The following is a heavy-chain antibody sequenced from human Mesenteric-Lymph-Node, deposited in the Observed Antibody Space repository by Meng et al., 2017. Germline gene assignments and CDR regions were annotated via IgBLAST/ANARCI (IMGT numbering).Heavy chain of an antibody. CDR3: AKAQDGYKFYYYGMDV. CDR2: LSGNDAGT. CDR1: GFTFSDYA. V-gene: IGHV3-23*01. D-gene: IGHD5-24*01. Sequence: GESLKISCAASGFTFSDYAMTWVRQAPGKGLEWVSTLSGNDAGTYYAVSVKGRFTISRDNSKSTLYLQMNSLRAEDTAVYYCAKAQDGYKFYYYGMDVWGQGTTVTVSS. J-gene: IGHJ6*02.